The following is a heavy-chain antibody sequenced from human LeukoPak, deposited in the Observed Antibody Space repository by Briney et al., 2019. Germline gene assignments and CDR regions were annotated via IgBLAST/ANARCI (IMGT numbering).Heavy chain of an antibody. Sequence: GGSLRLSCAASGFTFSSYWMSWVRQAPGKGLEWVANIKQDGSEKYYVDSVKGRFTISRDNAKSSLYLQMNSLRAEDTAVYYCARSHQGNIVVVPAAIYYWGQGTLVTVSS. J-gene: IGHJ4*02. V-gene: IGHV3-7*01. CDR1: GFTFSSYW. CDR2: IKQDGSEK. D-gene: IGHD2-2*01. CDR3: ARSHQGNIVVVPAAIYY.